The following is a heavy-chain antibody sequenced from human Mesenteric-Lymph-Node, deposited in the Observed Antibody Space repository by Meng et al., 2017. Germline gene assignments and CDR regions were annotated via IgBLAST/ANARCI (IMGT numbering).Heavy chain of an antibody. Sequence: ASVKVSCKASGYTFTSYYMHWVRQAPGQGLEWMGIINPSGGSTSYAQKFQGRVTMTRDTSTSTVYMELSSLRSEDTAVYYCAGNPPPEVGATTPFDYWGQGTLVTVSS. CDR2: INPSGGST. D-gene: IGHD1-26*01. V-gene: IGHV1-46*01. CDR1: GYTFTSYY. CDR3: AGNPPPEVGATTPFDY. J-gene: IGHJ4*02.